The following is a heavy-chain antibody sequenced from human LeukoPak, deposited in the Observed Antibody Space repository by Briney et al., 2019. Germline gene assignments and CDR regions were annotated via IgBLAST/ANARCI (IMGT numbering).Heavy chain of an antibody. CDR2: VNWNGGST. D-gene: IGHD2-2*01. J-gene: IGHJ5*02. CDR1: GFTFDDYG. Sequence: PGGSLRLSCAASGFTFDDYGMSWVRQAPGKGLEWISGVNWNGGSTGYADSVKGRFTISRDNAKNSLYLQMNSLRAEDTALYYCVRDRCSSTGCHDSPNWFDPWGQGTLVTVSS. V-gene: IGHV3-20*04. CDR3: VRDRCSSTGCHDSPNWFDP.